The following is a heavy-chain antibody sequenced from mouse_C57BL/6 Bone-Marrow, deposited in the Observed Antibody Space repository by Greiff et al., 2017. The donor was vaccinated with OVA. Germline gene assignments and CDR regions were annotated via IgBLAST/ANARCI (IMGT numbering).Heavy chain of an antibody. D-gene: IGHD1-3*01. J-gene: IGHJ4*01. CDR2: FTMYSDAT. CDR1: YFAFMASA. V-gene: IGHV1-49*01. Sequence: LVESGAELVRPGSSVKLSCKDSYFAFMASAMHWVKQRPGHGLEWIGSFTMYSDATEYSENFKGKATLTANTSSSTAYMELSSLTSEDSAVYYGERSGDILYSRDYWGQGTPVTVSS. CDR3: ERSGDILYSRDY.